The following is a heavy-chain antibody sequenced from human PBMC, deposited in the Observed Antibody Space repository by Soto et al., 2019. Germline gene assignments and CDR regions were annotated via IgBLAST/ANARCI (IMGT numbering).Heavy chain of an antibody. CDR1: GGSISSDY. CDR3: ARSCGGDCYSYLALGH. Sequence: QVQLQESGPGLVKPSETLSLTCTVSGGSISSDYWSWIRQPPGKGLEWIGYIYYSGSTNYNPSLKSRLTISVDTSKKQFSLKLSSVTAADTAVYYCARSCGGDCYSYLALGHWGQGILVTVSS. CDR2: IYYSGST. J-gene: IGHJ4*02. V-gene: IGHV4-59*01. D-gene: IGHD2-21*02.